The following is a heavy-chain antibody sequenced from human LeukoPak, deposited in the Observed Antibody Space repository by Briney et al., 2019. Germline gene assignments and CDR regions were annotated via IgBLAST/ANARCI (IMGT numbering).Heavy chain of an antibody. Sequence: PSETLSLTCTVSGGSISSYYWSWIRQPPGKGLEWIGYIYYSGSTNYNPSLKSRVTISVDTSKNQFSLKLSSVTAADTAVYYCARTSDYYYDSSGYPSPHAFDIWGQGTMVTVSS. J-gene: IGHJ3*02. CDR2: IYYSGST. D-gene: IGHD3-22*01. V-gene: IGHV4-59*08. CDR3: ARTSDYYYDSSGYPSPHAFDI. CDR1: GGSISSYY.